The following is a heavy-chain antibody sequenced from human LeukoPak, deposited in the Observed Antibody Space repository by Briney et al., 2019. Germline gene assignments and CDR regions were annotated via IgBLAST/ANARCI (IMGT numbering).Heavy chain of an antibody. CDR1: GGSFSGYY. CDR2: IDHSGST. V-gene: IGHV4-34*01. Sequence: SETLSLTCAVYGGSFSGYYWSWIRQPPGKGLEWIGEIDHSGSTNYNPSLKSRVTISVDTSKNQFSLKLSSVTAADTAVYYCARVLSWFDPWGQGTLVTVSS. J-gene: IGHJ5*02. D-gene: IGHD3-10*01. CDR3: ARVLSWFDP.